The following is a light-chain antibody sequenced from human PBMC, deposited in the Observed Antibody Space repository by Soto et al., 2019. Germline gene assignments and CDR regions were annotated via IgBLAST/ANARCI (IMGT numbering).Light chain of an antibody. J-gene: IGKJ4*01. V-gene: IGKV3-11*01. CDR2: DAS. CDR1: QSIRSY. Sequence: EVVLTQSPDTLSLPPGERATLSCRASQSIRSYLAWYQHKPGQAPSLLIYDASSSATGIPDRFSGSWSGTDFTLTISSLEPEDFATYYSQQAKRFPLTFGGGTTEQIK. CDR3: QQAKRFPLT.